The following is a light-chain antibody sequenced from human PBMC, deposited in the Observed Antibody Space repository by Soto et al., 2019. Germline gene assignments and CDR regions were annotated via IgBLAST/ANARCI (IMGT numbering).Light chain of an antibody. J-gene: IGLJ1*01. V-gene: IGLV2-14*02. CDR3: SSYTSSSTLV. CDR1: SSDVGSHNL. CDR2: EAS. Sequence: QSVLTQPASVSGSPGQSITISCTGTSSDVGSHNLVSWYQHYPGKAPKLIIFEASKRPSGVSNRFSGSKSGNTASLTISGLQAEDEADYYCSSYTSSSTLVFGTGTKLTVL.